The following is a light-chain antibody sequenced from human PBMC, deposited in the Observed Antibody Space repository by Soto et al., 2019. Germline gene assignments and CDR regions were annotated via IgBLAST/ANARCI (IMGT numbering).Light chain of an antibody. Sequence: QSALTQPASVSGSPGQSITISCTGTSSDVGGYNYVSWYQQHPGKAPKLMISEVSNRPSGVSNRLSGSKSGNTAFLTISGLQAEDEADYYCSSYTSSSTLVFGGGTKLTVL. CDR1: SSDVGGYNY. J-gene: IGLJ2*01. CDR2: EVS. V-gene: IGLV2-14*01. CDR3: SSYTSSSTLV.